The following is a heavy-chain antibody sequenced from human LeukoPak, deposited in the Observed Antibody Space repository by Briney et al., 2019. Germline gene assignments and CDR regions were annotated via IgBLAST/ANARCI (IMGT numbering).Heavy chain of an antibody. Sequence: GGSLRLSCAASGFTFKSFTMAWVRQAPGKGLEWVAGISGNGVLTYYADSVKGRFTVSRDNSKNTLYLQMNSLRAEDTAVYYCAKASQMIVVVYFDYWGQGTLVTVSS. CDR1: GFTFKSFT. V-gene: IGHV3-23*01. CDR3: AKASQMIVVVYFDY. D-gene: IGHD3-22*01. J-gene: IGHJ4*02. CDR2: ISGNGVLT.